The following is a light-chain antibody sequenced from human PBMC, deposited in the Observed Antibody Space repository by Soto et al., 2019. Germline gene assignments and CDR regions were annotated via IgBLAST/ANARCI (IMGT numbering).Light chain of an antibody. J-gene: IGKJ5*01. V-gene: IGKV3-11*01. CDR1: QSVGSN. CDR3: PQRSNWPIT. CDR2: DAS. Sequence: EIVVTQSPATLSVSTGERATLSFRASQSVGSNLVWYQQRPGQAPRLLIYDASNRATGIPARFSGSGSGTDFTLTISSLEPEDFAVYYCPQRSNWPITSGQGT.